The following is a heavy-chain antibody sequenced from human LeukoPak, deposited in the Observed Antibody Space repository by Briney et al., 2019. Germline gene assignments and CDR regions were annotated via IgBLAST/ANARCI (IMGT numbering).Heavy chain of an antibody. D-gene: IGHD6-13*01. CDR2: INPYSGDT. J-gene: IGHJ4*02. V-gene: IGHV1-2*06. Sequence: ASVKVSCKASGYTFTGYHIHWVRQAPGQGLEWMGRINPYSGDTNFAQKFQGRVTMTRDTSITTAYMDLSGLTPDDTAVYFCARDQGSLTRSWYTGYWGQGTQVTVSS. CDR3: ARDQGSLTRSWYTGY. CDR1: GYTFTGYH.